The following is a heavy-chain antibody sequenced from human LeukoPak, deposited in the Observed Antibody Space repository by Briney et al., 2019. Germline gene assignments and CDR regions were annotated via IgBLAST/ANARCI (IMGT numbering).Heavy chain of an antibody. CDR3: ARGDSSSHDY. CDR2: IYYSGST. D-gene: IGHD6-13*01. J-gene: IGHJ4*02. Sequence: PSETLSLTCTVSGGSISSYYWSWIRQPPGKGLEWIGYIYYSGSTNYNPSLKSRVTISVDTSKNQFSLKLSSVTAADTAVYYCARGDSSSHDYWGQGTLVTVSS. V-gene: IGHV4-59*01. CDR1: GGSISSYY.